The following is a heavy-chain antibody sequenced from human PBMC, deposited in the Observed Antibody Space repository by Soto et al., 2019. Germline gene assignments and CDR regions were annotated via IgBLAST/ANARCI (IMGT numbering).Heavy chain of an antibody. CDR2: ISSSSSYI. CDR1: GFTFSSYS. D-gene: IGHD3-3*01. CDR3: ARVTLKYYYFWSGYLEKGTGIPDF. Sequence: EVQLVESGGGLVKPGGSLRLSCAASGFTFSSYSMNLVRQAPGKGLGWVSSISSSSSYIYYADSVKGRFTISRDNAKNALYLQMNSLRAQYTAVYYCARVTLKYYYFWSGYLEKGTGIPDFWGQGTLVTVSS. V-gene: IGHV3-21*01. J-gene: IGHJ4*02.